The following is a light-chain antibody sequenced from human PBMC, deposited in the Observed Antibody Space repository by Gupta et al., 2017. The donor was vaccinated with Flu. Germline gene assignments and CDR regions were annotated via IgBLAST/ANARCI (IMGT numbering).Light chain of an antibody. Sequence: QSALTQPASVSGSPGQSITISCTGTNSDVGGYNSVSWYPQHPYKAPHLMIYGISNRPSVVSNRFSGSRSGNTASLTISGLQAEAEADYYCSSYAGSGSVFGGGTKLTVL. V-gene: IGLV2-14*01. J-gene: IGLJ3*02. CDR2: GIS. CDR3: SSYAGSGSV. CDR1: NSDVGGYNS.